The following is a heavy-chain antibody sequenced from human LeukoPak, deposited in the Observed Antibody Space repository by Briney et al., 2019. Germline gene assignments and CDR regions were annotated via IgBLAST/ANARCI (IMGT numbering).Heavy chain of an antibody. J-gene: IGHJ1*01. Sequence: PSETLSLTCAVYGGSFSGYYWSWIRQPPGKGLEWIGYMYYSGSTKYSPSLKSRVTISVDTSKNQFSLKLTSVTAADTAVYYCARLGSYKGYFQHWGQGTLVTVSS. CDR2: MYYSGST. D-gene: IGHD1-26*01. CDR3: ARLGSYKGYFQH. CDR1: GGSFSGYY. V-gene: IGHV4-59*01.